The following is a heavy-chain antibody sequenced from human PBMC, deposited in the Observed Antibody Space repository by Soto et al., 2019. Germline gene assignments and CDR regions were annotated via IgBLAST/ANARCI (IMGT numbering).Heavy chain of an antibody. Sequence: PGESLKISCEGSGFSFSKYKIGWVRQMPGKGLEWMGIINPGDSDTRYSPSFQGQVTISADKSISTAYLQWSSLKASDTAMYYCTRSYGDSYYYYGMDVWGQGTTVTVSS. J-gene: IGHJ6*02. CDR2: INPGDSDT. CDR1: GFSFSKYK. CDR3: TRSYGDSYYYYGMDV. V-gene: IGHV5-51*01. D-gene: IGHD4-17*01.